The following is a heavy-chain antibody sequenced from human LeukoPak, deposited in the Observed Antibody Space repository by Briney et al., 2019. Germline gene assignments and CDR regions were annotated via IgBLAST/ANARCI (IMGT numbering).Heavy chain of an antibody. J-gene: IGHJ6*03. CDR3: ARAYCSSTSCYAGEGYYYYYYMDV. CDR2: ISSSSSYI. Sequence: GGSLRLSCAASGFTFSSYSMNWVRQAPGKGLEWVSSISSSSSYIYYADSVKGRFTISRDNAKNSLYLQMNSLRAEDTAVYYCARAYCSSTSCYAGEGYYYYYYMDVWGKGTTVTVSS. CDR1: GFTFSSYS. D-gene: IGHD2-2*01. V-gene: IGHV3-21*01.